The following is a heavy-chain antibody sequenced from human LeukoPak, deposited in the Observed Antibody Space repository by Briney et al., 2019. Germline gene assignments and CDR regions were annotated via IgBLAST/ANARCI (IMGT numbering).Heavy chain of an antibody. CDR1: GYTFTSYD. D-gene: IGHD1-26*01. J-gene: IGHJ4*02. CDR3: ARFGGSYGVFDY. CDR2: MNPNSGST. Sequence: ASVKVSGKASGYTFTSYDINWVRQATGQGLEWMGWMNPNSGSTGYAQKFQGRVTMTRNTSISTAYMELSSLRSEDTAVYYCARFGGSYGVFDYWGQGTLVTVSS. V-gene: IGHV1-8*01.